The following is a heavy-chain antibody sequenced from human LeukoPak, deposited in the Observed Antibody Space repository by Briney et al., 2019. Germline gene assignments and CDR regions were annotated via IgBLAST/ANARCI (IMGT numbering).Heavy chain of an antibody. CDR3: TSTYYYDSSGYQVISY. CDR2: IYYTGTT. Sequence: SETLSLTCTVSGGSISSSTYYWGWIRQPPGKGLEGIGSIYYTGTTYYSPSLKSRVTVFLDKSKNQFSLKLSSVTAADTAVYYCTSTYYYDSSGYQVISYWGQGTLVTVSS. J-gene: IGHJ4*02. CDR1: GGSISSSTYY. D-gene: IGHD3-22*01. V-gene: IGHV4-39*01.